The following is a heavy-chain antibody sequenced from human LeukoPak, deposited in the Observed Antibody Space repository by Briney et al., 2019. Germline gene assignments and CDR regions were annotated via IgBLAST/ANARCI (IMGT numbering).Heavy chain of an antibody. V-gene: IGHV1-69*01. CDR1: GGTFSSYA. D-gene: IGHD2-2*01. CDR3: ARDPGVGYCSSTSCYLAH. Sequence: SVKVSCKASGGTFSSYAISWVRQAPGQGLEWMGGIIPIFGTANYAQKFQGRVTITADESTSTAYMELSSLRSEDTAVYYCARDPGVGYCSSTSCYLAHWGQGTLVTVSS. J-gene: IGHJ1*01. CDR2: IIPIFGTA.